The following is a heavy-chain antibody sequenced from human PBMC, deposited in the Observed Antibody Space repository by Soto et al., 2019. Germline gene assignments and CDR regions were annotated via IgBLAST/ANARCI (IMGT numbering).Heavy chain of an antibody. CDR3: ATRDYGDYVLLDY. CDR2: ISGSGGST. D-gene: IGHD4-17*01. V-gene: IGHV3-23*01. J-gene: IGHJ4*02. CDR1: GFTFSSYA. Sequence: EVQLLESGGGLVQPGGSLRLSCAASGFTFSSYAMSWVRQAPGKGLEWVSAISGSGGSTYYADSVKGRFTISRDNSKNTLYLQMNSLRAEDTAVYYCATRDYGDYVLLDYWGQGTLVTVSS.